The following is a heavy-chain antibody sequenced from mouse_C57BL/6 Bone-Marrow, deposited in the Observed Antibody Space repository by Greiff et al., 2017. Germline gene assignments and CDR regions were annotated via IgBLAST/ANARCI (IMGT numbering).Heavy chain of an antibody. CDR3: ARSVTTVVAHYYAMDY. Sequence: QVQLQQSGAELAKPGASVKLSCKASGYTFTSYWMHWVKQRPGQGLEWIGYINPSSGYTKYNQKFKDKATLTADKSSSTAYMQLSSLTYEDSAVSYCARSVTTVVAHYYAMDYWGQGTSVTVSS. CDR1: GYTFTSYW. J-gene: IGHJ4*01. D-gene: IGHD1-1*01. CDR2: INPSSGYT. V-gene: IGHV1-7*01.